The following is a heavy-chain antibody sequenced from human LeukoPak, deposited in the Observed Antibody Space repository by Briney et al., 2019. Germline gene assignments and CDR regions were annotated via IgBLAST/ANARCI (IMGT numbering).Heavy chain of an antibody. CDR1: GSSFTSYW. CDR2: IYPGDSYT. Sequence: GESLQISCQGSGSSFTSYWIGWVRQMPGKGLEWMGIIYPGDSYTRYSPSFQGQVTISADKSISTAYLQWSSLKASDTAMYYCARQPNPDFDYWGQGTLVTVSS. J-gene: IGHJ4*02. CDR3: ARQPNPDFDY. V-gene: IGHV5-51*01.